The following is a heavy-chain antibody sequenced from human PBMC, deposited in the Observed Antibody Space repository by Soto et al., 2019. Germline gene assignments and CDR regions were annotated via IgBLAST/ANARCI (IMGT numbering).Heavy chain of an antibody. V-gene: IGHV4-59*12. CDR2: IYYSGST. CDR1: GGSISSYY. Sequence: PSETLSLTCTVSGGSISSYYWSWIRQPPGKGLEWIGYIYYSGSTNYNPSLKSRVTISVDTSKNQFSLKLSSVTAADTAVYYCARDRRGWFDIWGQGTMVT. J-gene: IGHJ3*02. CDR3: ARDRRGWFDI.